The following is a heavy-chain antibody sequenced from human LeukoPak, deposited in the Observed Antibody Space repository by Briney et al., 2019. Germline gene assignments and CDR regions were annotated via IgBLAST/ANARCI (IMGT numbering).Heavy chain of an antibody. J-gene: IGHJ3*02. CDR3: TRIRDIVATIPAFDI. Sequence: GGSLRLSCAASGFTFSGSAMHWVRQASGKGPEWVGRIRSKANSYATAYAASVKGRFTISRDDSKNTAYLQMNSLKTEDTAVYYCTRIRDIVATIPAFDIWGQGTMVTVSS. V-gene: IGHV3-73*01. CDR1: GFTFSGSA. CDR2: IRSKANSYAT. D-gene: IGHD5-12*01.